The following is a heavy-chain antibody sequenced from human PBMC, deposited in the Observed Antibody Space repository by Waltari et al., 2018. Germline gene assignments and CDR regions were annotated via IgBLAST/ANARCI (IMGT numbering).Heavy chain of an antibody. CDR2: FYYTGST. Sequence: QVQLQESGPGLVKPSQTLSLSCTVSGDSITSGDYYWSWIRQPPGKGLVWIGNFYYTGSTYYNPSLESRVSISVDTSNKQFSLKLRSVTAADTAIYFCARDDYGDYSGRFFQHWGQGALVTVSS. V-gene: IGHV4-30-4*08. CDR1: GDSITSGDYY. D-gene: IGHD4-17*01. J-gene: IGHJ1*01. CDR3: ARDDYGDYSGRFFQH.